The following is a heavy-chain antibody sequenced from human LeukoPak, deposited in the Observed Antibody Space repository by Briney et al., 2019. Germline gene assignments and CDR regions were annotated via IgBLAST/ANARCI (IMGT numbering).Heavy chain of an antibody. Sequence: SETLSLTCIVSGGSISSYYWSWIRQPPGKGLEWIGYIYSSGSTNSNPSLKSRVTISVDTSKSQFSLKMTSVTAADTAVYYCARQGSGGRVFDIWGQGTMVTVCS. CDR1: GGSISSYY. V-gene: IGHV4-59*08. J-gene: IGHJ3*02. CDR2: IYSSGST. D-gene: IGHD1-26*01. CDR3: ARQGSGGRVFDI.